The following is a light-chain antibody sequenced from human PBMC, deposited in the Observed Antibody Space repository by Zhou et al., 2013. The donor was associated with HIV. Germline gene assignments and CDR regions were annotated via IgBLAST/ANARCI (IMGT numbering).Light chain of an antibody. J-gene: IGKJ4*01. V-gene: IGKV1-27*01. CDR1: QDIRFF. CDR3: QNYNRVPPL. Sequence: DIQMTQSPSSLSASVGDRVTITCRASQDIRFFLAWYQHKPGGLPQLLIFGTSNLHSGVPSRFSGSGSGTEFTLTISSLHPEDVATYYCQNYNRVPPLFGGGTKVEI. CDR2: GTS.